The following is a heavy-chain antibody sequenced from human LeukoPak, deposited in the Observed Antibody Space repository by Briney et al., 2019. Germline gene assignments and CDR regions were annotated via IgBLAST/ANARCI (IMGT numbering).Heavy chain of an antibody. V-gene: IGHV3-23*01. CDR3: AKDSDSSGWSFFDY. J-gene: IGHJ4*02. D-gene: IGHD6-19*01. Sequence: VGSLRLSCAASGFTFSSYAMSWVCQTLGKRLEWVSAICGSGGSTYYADSVKGRFTISRDNSKNTLYLQMNSLRAEDTAVYYCAKDSDSSGWSFFDYWGQGTLVTVS. CDR1: GFTFSSYA. CDR2: ICGSGGST.